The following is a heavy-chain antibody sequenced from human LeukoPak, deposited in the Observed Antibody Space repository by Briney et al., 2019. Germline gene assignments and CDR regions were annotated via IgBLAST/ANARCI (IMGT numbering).Heavy chain of an antibody. D-gene: IGHD6-19*01. CDR2: LYGAGST. V-gene: IGHV3-53*04. CDR3: ARGGTPGFSTGRIDY. CDR1: GFNVSSNY. Sequence: GGSLRLSCAASGFNVSSNYMSWVRQAPGKGLEWVSVLYGAGSTYYADSVKGRFTISRHDSQNTLFLQMNSLRAEDTAVYYCARGGTPGFSTGRIDYWGQGTLVTVSP. J-gene: IGHJ4*02.